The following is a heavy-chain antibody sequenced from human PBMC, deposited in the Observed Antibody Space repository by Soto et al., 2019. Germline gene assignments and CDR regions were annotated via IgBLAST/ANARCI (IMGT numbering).Heavy chain of an antibody. D-gene: IGHD3-16*01. CDR1: GFTVSSNY. CDR2: IYSGGST. Sequence: EVQLVESGGGLVQPGGSLRLSCAASGFTVSSNYMSWVRQAPGKGLEWVSVIYSGGSTYYADSVKGRFTISRANSTNTLYLPKNSLRAEDTAVYYCARGDVADAFDIWGQGTMVTVSS. J-gene: IGHJ3*02. CDR3: ARGDVADAFDI. V-gene: IGHV3-66*01.